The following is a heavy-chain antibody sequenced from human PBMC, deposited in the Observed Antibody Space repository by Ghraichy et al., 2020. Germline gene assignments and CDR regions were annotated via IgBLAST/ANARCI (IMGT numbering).Heavy chain of an antibody. CDR3: AIGSSTTDAFDT. Sequence: LSLTCAASGFTYSSYSMNWVRQAPGKGLEWVSYIIDRSRIHYADSVKGRFTISRDNVRKSLYLQMKSLRDEDTAVYYCAIGSSTTDAFDTWGQGTMVTVSS. CDR1: GFTYSSYS. D-gene: IGHD1-14*01. J-gene: IGHJ3*02. CDR2: IIDRSRI. V-gene: IGHV3-48*02.